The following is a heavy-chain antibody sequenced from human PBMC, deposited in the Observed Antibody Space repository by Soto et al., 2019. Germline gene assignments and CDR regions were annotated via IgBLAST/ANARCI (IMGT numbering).Heavy chain of an antibody. Sequence: QVQLVESGGGVVQPGSSLRLSCAASGFTFSSYAMHWVRQAPGKGLEWVAVISYDGSNKYYADSVKGRLTISRDNSKNTLYLQMNSLRAEDTAVYYCAREMDSSGCLFDYWGQGTLVTVSS. CDR3: AREMDSSGCLFDY. D-gene: IGHD6-19*01. J-gene: IGHJ4*02. V-gene: IGHV3-30-3*01. CDR2: ISYDGSNK. CDR1: GFTFSSYA.